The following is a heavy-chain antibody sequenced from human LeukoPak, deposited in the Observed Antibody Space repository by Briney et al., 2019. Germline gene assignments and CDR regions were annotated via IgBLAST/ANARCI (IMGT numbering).Heavy chain of an antibody. D-gene: IGHD7-27*01. Sequence: GGSLRLSCAASGFTFTKYWMSWVRQAPGKGLEWVANVNENGNEKKYLDSVKGRFTISRDNAKNSLFLQLSNLRSDDTAIYYCARHVGISFWGQGTLVIVSS. CDR2: VNENGNEK. J-gene: IGHJ4*02. CDR1: GFTFTKYW. V-gene: IGHV3-7*01. CDR3: ARHVGISF.